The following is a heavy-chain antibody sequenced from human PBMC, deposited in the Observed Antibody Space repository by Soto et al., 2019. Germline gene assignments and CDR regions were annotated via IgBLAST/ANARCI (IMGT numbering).Heavy chain of an antibody. CDR3: VKMGGFYF. D-gene: IGHD3-16*01. Sequence: EVQLVESGGGLVQPGGSLRLSCVASGFTVSKYWMHWVRQAPGKGLVWLSRITSDGRSTSYADSVKGRFTISRDNANNPVFLQMNSLRAEDTAVYYCVKMGGFYFWGQGAVVTVSS. CDR2: ITSDGRST. CDR1: GFTVSKYW. V-gene: IGHV3-74*01. J-gene: IGHJ4*02.